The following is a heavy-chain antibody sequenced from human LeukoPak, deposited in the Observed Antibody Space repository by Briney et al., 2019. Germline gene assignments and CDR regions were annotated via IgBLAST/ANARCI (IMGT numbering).Heavy chain of an antibody. V-gene: IGHV4-39*01. CDR3: ARLMIVFDY. CDR1: GGSISSGSYY. CDR2: IYYSGTS. Sequence: SETLSLTCTVSGGSISSGSYYWGWIRQPPGKGLEWIGSIYYSGTSYYNPSLSSRVTISVDTSKNQFSLKLSSVTAADTAVYYCARLMIVFDYWGQGTLVTVSS. J-gene: IGHJ4*02. D-gene: IGHD3-22*01.